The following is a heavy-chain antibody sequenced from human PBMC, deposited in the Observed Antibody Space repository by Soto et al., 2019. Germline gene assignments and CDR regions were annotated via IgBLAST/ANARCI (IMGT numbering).Heavy chain of an antibody. CDR2: TYYRSKWYS. D-gene: IGHD2-15*01. Sequence: PSQTLSLTCAISGDSVSSNSAAWNWIRQPPSRGLEWLGRTYYRSKWYSDYAVSVKSRITINLDTSKNQFSLQLNSVTPEDAAMYYCARIVGGSSDYWGQGTQVTVSS. J-gene: IGHJ4*02. V-gene: IGHV6-1*01. CDR1: GDSVSSNSAA. CDR3: ARIVGGSSDY.